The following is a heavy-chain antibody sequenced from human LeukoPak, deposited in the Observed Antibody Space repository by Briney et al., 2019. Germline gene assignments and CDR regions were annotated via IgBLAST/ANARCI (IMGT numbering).Heavy chain of an antibody. J-gene: IGHJ3*02. V-gene: IGHV3-23*01. CDR2: ISGSGGST. D-gene: IGHD1-1*01. CDR3: AKSLLTTATGTGRAFDI. CDR1: GFPFSSYA. Sequence: GGSLRLSCAASGFPFSSYAMSWVRQAPGKGLEWVSAISGSGGSTYYADSVKGRFTISRDNSKNTLYLQMNSLRAEDTAEYYCAKSLLTTATGTGRAFDIWGQGTMVTVSS.